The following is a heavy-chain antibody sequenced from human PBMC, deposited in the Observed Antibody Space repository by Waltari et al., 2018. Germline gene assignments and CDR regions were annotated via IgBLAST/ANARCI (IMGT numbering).Heavy chain of an antibody. Sequence: ELQLLESGGGLVKPGGSLRLSCVASGFTFSLYAMSWVRQAPGKGLEWVSAISAIGDTTYHADSVKGRVTISRDDSKNTLFLQMDSLRADDTALYYCAREGPAGAFDIWGQGTMVTVSS. J-gene: IGHJ3*02. V-gene: IGHV3-23*01. CDR1: GFTFSLYA. CDR2: ISAIGDTT. CDR3: AREGPAGAFDI.